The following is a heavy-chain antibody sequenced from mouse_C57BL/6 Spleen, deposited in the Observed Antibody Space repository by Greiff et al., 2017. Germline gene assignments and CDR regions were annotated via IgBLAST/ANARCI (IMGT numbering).Heavy chain of an antibody. V-gene: IGHV1-76*01. CDR1: GYTFTDYY. CDR3: ARRYLYYAMDY. J-gene: IGHJ4*01. Sequence: QVQLQQSGAELVRPGASVKLSCKASGYTFTDYYINWVKQRPGQGLEWIARIYPGSGNTYYNEKFKGKATLTAEKSSSTAYMQLSSLTSEDSAVYFCARRYLYYAMDYWGQGTSVTVSS. CDR2: IYPGSGNT.